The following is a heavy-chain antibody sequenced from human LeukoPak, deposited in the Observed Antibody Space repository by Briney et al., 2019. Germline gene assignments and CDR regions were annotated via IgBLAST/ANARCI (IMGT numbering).Heavy chain of an antibody. V-gene: IGHV3-66*01. CDR2: IYSGGST. J-gene: IGHJ4*02. D-gene: IGHD6-19*01. CDR3: ARVVVAGLELDY. CDR1: GFTVSSNY. Sequence: GGSLRLSCAASGFTVSSNYMSWVRQAPGKGLEWVSVIYSGGSTYYADSVKGRFTTSRDNSKNTLYLQMNSLRAEDTAVYYCARVVVAGLELDYWGQGTLVTVSS.